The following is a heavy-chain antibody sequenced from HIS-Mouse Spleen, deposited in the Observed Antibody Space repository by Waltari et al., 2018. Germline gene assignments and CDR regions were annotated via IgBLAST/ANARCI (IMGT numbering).Heavy chain of an antibody. Sequence: EVQLVESGGGLVQPGGSLRLPCAASGSPFRRPGMSWVGQAPGKGLEWVANIKQDGSEKYYVDSVKGRFTISRDNAKNSLYLQMNSLRAEDTAVYYCARNLNWGDRYWYFDLWGRGTLVTVSS. CDR2: IKQDGSEK. CDR1: GSPFRRPG. D-gene: IGHD7-27*01. V-gene: IGHV3-7*01. CDR3: ARNLNWGDRYWYFDL. J-gene: IGHJ2*01.